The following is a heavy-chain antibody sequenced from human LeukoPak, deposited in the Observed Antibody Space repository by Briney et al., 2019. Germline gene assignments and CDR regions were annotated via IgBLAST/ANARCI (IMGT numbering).Heavy chain of an antibody. V-gene: IGHV4-30-4*01. J-gene: IGHJ6*02. Sequence: SQTLSLTCTVSGGSISSGDYYWSWIRQPPGKGLEWIGYIYYSGSTYYNPSLKSRVAISVDTSKNQFSLKLSSVTAADTAVYYCARDFTDYYGMGVWGQGTTVTVSS. CDR2: IYYSGST. CDR1: GGSISSGDYY. CDR3: ARDFTDYYGMGV.